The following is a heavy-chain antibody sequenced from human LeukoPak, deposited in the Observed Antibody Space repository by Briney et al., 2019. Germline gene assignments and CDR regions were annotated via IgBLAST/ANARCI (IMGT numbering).Heavy chain of an antibody. D-gene: IGHD3-22*01. CDR1: GFTFSSYG. J-gene: IGHJ4*02. Sequence: GGSLRLSCAASGFTFSSYGMHWVRQAPGKGLEWVAVIWYDGSNKYYADSVKGRFTISRDNSKNTLYLQMNSLRAEDTAVYYCARDRYVGTYYFDSSGYYYLDYWGQGTLVTVSS. CDR3: ARDRYVGTYYFDSSGYYYLDY. V-gene: IGHV3-33*01. CDR2: IWYDGSNK.